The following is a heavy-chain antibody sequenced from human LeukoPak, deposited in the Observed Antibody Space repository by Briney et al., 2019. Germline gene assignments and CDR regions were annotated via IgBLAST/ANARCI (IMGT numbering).Heavy chain of an antibody. J-gene: IGHJ4*02. CDR2: IDSSGIT. V-gene: IGHV4-59*01. D-gene: IGHD6-19*01. Sequence: PSETLSLTCTASGGSISSFYYTWIRQPPGKGLEWIGYIDSSGITNYNSSLNSRVTISLDTSQNQFSLKLNSVTAADTAVYYCATVASGWYPDYWGQGALVTVAS. CDR3: ATVASGWYPDY. CDR1: GGSISSFY.